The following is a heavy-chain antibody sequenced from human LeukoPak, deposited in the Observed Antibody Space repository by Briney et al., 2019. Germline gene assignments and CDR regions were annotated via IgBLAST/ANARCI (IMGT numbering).Heavy chain of an antibody. Sequence: SETLSLTCTVSGGSISSGDYYWSCIRQPPGKGLEWIGYIYYSGSTYYNPSLKSRVNISVDTSKNQFSLKLSSVTAADTAVYYCARCSVVTPDFDYWGQGTLVTVSS. V-gene: IGHV4-30-4*01. CDR3: ARCSVVTPDFDY. CDR1: GGSISSGDYY. CDR2: IYYSGST. D-gene: IGHD4-23*01. J-gene: IGHJ4*02.